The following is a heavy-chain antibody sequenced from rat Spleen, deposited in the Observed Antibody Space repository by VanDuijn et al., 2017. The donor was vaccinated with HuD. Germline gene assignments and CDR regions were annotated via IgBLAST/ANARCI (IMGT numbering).Heavy chain of an antibody. J-gene: IGHJ4*01. CDR1: GLSFSNYD. CDR3: ATPIPLGITTGGVMDA. Sequence: EVQLVESGGGLVQPGRSLKLSCVASGLSFSNYDMAWVRQAPTKGLEWVASISYDVDSTYCRDSVRGRFTISRNNAKSTLYLQMDSLRSEDTATYYCATPIPLGITTGGVMDAWGQGASVTVSS. CDR2: ISYDVDST. V-gene: IGHV5-29*01. D-gene: IGHD1-9*01.